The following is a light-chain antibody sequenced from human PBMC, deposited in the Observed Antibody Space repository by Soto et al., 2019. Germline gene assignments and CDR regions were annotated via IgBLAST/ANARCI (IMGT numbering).Light chain of an antibody. CDR3: QQANSFPIP. V-gene: IGKV1-12*01. J-gene: IGKJ5*01. CDR1: QGISTW. CDR2: GAS. Sequence: IRITKSPTTVSASVGESLTITCRASQGISTWLAWYQQKAGKAPNLLIYGASNLHSGVPSRFSGSGSGTHFTLTCCSLQPEDCATYYCQQANSFPIPFGQGTRLEI.